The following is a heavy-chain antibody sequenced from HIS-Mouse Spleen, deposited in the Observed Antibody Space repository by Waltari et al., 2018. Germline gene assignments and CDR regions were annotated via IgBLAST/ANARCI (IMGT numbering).Heavy chain of an antibody. CDR1: GGTFSSYA. CDR2: IIPILGIA. Sequence: QVQLVQSGAEVKKPGSSVKVSCKASGGTFSSYAISWVQQAHGKGLEWMGRIIPILGIANYAQKFQGRVTITADKSTSTAYMELSSLRSEDTAVYYCARHPEIAAAVGAFDIWGQGTMVTVSS. CDR3: ARHPEIAAAVGAFDI. J-gene: IGHJ3*02. V-gene: IGHV1-69*04. D-gene: IGHD6-13*01.